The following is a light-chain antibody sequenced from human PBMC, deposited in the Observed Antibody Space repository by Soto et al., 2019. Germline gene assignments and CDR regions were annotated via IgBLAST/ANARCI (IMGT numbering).Light chain of an antibody. J-gene: IGLJ1*01. CDR3: GSWDSSLSAYV. V-gene: IGLV1-51*01. CDR2: DDN. Sequence: VLRQPPSLSAAPGQKVTISFSGSSSNIGGNSVSWYQHLPGTAPKLLIYDDNKRPSGIPDRFSGSKSGTSATLGITGFQTGDEADYYCGSWDSSLSAYVFGTGTKVTVL. CDR1: SSNIGGNS.